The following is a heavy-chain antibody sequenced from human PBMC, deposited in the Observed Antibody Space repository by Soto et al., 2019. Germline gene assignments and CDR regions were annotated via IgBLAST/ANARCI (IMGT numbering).Heavy chain of an antibody. V-gene: IGHV3-72*01. Sequence: EVQLVESGGGLVQPGGFPRVSCAASGLIFSDYHMDWVRQAPGKGLEWVGRIRRKANSYTTEYAASVKGRFTISRDDSKNSLYLQMNSLKSEDTAVYYCAMLGGWSGGSSGMDVWGQGTTVTVSS. CDR3: AMLGGWSGGSSGMDV. J-gene: IGHJ6*02. CDR1: GLIFSDYH. CDR2: IRRKANSYTT. D-gene: IGHD6-19*01.